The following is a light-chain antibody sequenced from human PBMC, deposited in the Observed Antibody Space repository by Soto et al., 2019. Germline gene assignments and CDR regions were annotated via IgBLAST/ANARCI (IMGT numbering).Light chain of an antibody. CDR3: QKCDSASSPT. Sequence: DIQMTQSPSSLSASVGDRVTVTCRASQGISSYLAWYQQKPGKVPKLLIFAASTLQPGVPSRFSGSGSGTDFTLTIRSLQPEDVATYYFQKCDSASSPTFGGGTKVEIK. J-gene: IGKJ4*01. V-gene: IGKV1-27*01. CDR2: AAS. CDR1: QGISSY.